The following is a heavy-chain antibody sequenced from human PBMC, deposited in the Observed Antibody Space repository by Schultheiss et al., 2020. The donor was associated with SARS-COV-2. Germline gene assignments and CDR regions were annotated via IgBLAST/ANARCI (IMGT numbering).Heavy chain of an antibody. CDR1: GGSFSGYY. CDR3: ARDSPFTYDFWTGYSGSFYYYGMDV. CDR2: ISYSGST. D-gene: IGHD3-3*01. Sequence: SETLSLTCAVYGGSFSGYYWSWIRQPPGKGLEWIGYISYSGSTNYNPSLKSRVTISVDTSKNQFSLKLSSVTAADTAVYYCARDSPFTYDFWTGYSGSFYYYGMDVWGQGTTVTVSS. J-gene: IGHJ6*02. V-gene: IGHV4-59*01.